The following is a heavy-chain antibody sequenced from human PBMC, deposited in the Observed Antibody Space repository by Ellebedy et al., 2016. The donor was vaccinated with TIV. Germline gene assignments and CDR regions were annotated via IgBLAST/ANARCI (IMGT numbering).Heavy chain of an antibody. D-gene: IGHD3-10*02. V-gene: IGHV3-74*01. CDR1: GFSFSSYW. J-gene: IGHJ4*02. CDR3: ARGGNYVTVAADY. CDR2: IKSDGSST. Sequence: GESLKISXAASGFSFSSYWMHWVRQAPGKGLVWVSRIKSDGSSTTYADSVKGRFTISRDNTKNTLFLQLHSLRAEDTAVYYCARGGNYVTVAADYWGQGTLVTVSS.